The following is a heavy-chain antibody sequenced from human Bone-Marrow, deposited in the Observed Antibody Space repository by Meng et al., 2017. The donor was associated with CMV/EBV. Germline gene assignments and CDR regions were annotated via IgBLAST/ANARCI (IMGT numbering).Heavy chain of an antibody. Sequence: ASGFTFNDYYMSGIRQAPGKGLEWVSYISSSGNTIYYADSVKGRFTISRDNAKNSLYLQMNSLRAEDTAVYYCASRGSDILTGYPSWGQGTLVTVSS. CDR1: GFTFNDYY. J-gene: IGHJ5*02. CDR3: ASRGSDILTGYPS. V-gene: IGHV3-11*01. CDR2: ISSSGNTI. D-gene: IGHD3-9*01.